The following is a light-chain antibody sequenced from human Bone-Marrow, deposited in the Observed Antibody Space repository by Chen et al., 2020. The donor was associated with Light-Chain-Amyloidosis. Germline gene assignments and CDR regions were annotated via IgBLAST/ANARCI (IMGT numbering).Light chain of an antibody. J-gene: IGLJ2*01. CDR2: RDT. CDR3: QSADSSGTYEVI. CDR1: DLPTKY. Sequence: SSELPQPPSVSVSPGQTARITCSGDDLPTKYAHWYQQKPGQAPGLVIHRDTERPSGISERFSGSSSGTTATLTISGVQAEDEADYHCQSADSSGTYEVIFGGGTKLTVL. V-gene: IGLV3-25*03.